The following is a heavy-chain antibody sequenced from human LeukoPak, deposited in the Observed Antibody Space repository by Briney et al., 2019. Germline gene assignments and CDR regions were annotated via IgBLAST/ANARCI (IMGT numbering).Heavy chain of an antibody. Sequence: GASVKVSCKASGYTFTSYGISWVRQAPGQGLEWMGWISAYNGNTNYAQKLRGRVTMTTDTSPSTAYMERRSLRSDDTAVYYCARERVAVVVVRAAIRFGYCYDGRDVWGQGTTVTVS. J-gene: IGHJ6*01. CDR2: ISAYNGNT. V-gene: IGHV1-18*01. D-gene: IGHD2-2*01. CDR1: GYTFTSYG. CDR3: ARERVAVVVVRAAIRFGYCYDGRDV.